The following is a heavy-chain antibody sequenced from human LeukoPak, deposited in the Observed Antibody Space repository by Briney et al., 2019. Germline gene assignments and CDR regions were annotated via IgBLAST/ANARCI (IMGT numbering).Heavy chain of an antibody. CDR3: ARDFYYEPARDAFDI. D-gene: IGHD3-22*01. CDR2: IYHSGST. CDR1: GGSISSSSYY. J-gene: IGHJ3*02. Sequence: SETLSLTCTVSGGSISSSSYYWGWIRQPPGKGLEWIGYIYHSGSTYYNPSLKSRVTISVDRSKNQFSLKLSSVTAADTAVYYCARDFYYEPARDAFDIWGQGTMVTVSS. V-gene: IGHV4-30-2*01.